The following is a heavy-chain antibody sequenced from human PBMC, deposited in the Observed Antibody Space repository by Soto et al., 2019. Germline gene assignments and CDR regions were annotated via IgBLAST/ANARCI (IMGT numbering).Heavy chain of an antibody. CDR2: IYYDGST. D-gene: IGHD1-26*01. J-gene: IGHJ4*02. CDR3: ARGSGPYQPLAS. CDR1: GGSVSSGNYY. V-gene: IGHV4-61*01. Sequence: SETLSLTCTVSGGSVSSGNYYWSWIRQPPGKGLEWIGNIYYDGSTYYSPSLKSRVTMSADTSKNQFSLKLNSVTAADTAVYYCARGSGPYQPLASWGQGTLVTVSS.